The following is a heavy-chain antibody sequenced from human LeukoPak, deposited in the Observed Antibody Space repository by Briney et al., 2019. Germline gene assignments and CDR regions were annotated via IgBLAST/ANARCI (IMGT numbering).Heavy chain of an antibody. D-gene: IGHD3-10*01. CDR2: INPSGGST. CDR1: GYTFSSYL. J-gene: IGHJ5*01. Sequence: GASVKVSCKASGYTFSSYLLHWVRQAPGQGLEWMGMINPSGGSTSYAQKFQGRLTMTRDTSTSTVYVELSSLRSEDTAVYYCARDLGLRGVTNWFDSWGQGTLVTVSS. V-gene: IGHV1-46*01. CDR3: ARDLGLRGVTNWFDS.